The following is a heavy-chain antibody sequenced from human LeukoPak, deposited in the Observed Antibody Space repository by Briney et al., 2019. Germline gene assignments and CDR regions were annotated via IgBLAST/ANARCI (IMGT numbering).Heavy chain of an antibody. Sequence: GGSLRLSCAASGFTFSSYSMHWVRQAPGKGLEWVSAISGSGGSTYYADSVKGRFTISRDNSKNTLYLQMNSLRAEDTAVYYCANTGAYYYDSSGYSDYWGQGTLVTVSS. D-gene: IGHD3-22*01. V-gene: IGHV3-23*01. CDR1: GFTFSSYS. J-gene: IGHJ4*02. CDR3: ANTGAYYYDSSGYSDY. CDR2: ISGSGGST.